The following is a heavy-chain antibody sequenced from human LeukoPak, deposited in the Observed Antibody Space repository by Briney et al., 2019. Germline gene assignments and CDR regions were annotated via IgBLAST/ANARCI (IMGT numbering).Heavy chain of an antibody. CDR1: GFTFSSYS. D-gene: IGHD4-17*01. CDR3: ARDHERGDYGIYYYYYMVV. V-gene: IGHV3-48*01. J-gene: IGHJ6*03. Sequence: GGSLRLSCAASGFTFSSYSMNWVRQAPGKGLQWVSYISSSSSTIYYADSVKGRFTISRDNAKNSLYLQTNSLRAEDTAVYYCARDHERGDYGIYYYYYMVVWCKGTTVTVSS. CDR2: ISSSSSTI.